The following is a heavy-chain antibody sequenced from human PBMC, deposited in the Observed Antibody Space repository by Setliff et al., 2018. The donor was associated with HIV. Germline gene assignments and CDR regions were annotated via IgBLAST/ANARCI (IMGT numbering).Heavy chain of an antibody. J-gene: IGHJ4*02. V-gene: IGHV4-39*01. Sequence: SETLSLTCTVSGGSISSSSYYWDWIRQPPGTGLEWIGCIHYSGSTYYNPSRKSRITVSVDKSKNQFSLNLSSVTAAATSVYYCARLRYTTSWYTGPFDYWGQGTLVTVSS. D-gene: IGHD6-13*01. CDR1: GGSISSSSYY. CDR3: ARLRYTTSWYTGPFDY. CDR2: IHYSGST.